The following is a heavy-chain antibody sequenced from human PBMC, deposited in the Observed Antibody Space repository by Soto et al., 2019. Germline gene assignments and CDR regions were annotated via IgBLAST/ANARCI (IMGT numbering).Heavy chain of an antibody. D-gene: IGHD6-13*01. Sequence: EVQLVESGGGLVQPGGSLRLSCAVSGFSFSGYVMNWVRQAPGKGLEWVSSISSSSSYPHYVDSVKGRFTVSRDDAKNSLYLQMNSLRVEDTAVYYCARALGGSSWALDYWGQGSLVTVSS. V-gene: IGHV3-21*01. CDR2: ISSSSSYP. CDR1: GFSFSGYV. J-gene: IGHJ4*02. CDR3: ARALGGSSWALDY.